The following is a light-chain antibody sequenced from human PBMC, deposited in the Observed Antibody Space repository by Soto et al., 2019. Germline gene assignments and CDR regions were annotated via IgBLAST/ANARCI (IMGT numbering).Light chain of an antibody. Sequence: DIVMTQSPATLSVAPGERVTFSCRASQGVSRKLAWYQHKPGQAPRLLISGASTGATGIPARFGGSGSGTEFTLTISSLQSEDCAIYYCQQYHTWPITFGGGTKV. J-gene: IGKJ4*01. V-gene: IGKV3-15*01. CDR2: GAS. CDR3: QQYHTWPIT. CDR1: QGVSRK.